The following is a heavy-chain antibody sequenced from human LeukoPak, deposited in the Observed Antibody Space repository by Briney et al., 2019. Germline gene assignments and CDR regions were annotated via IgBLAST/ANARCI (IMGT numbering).Heavy chain of an antibody. CDR3: ARGYYDFWSGYFRFDP. J-gene: IGHJ5*02. CDR1: GGTFSSYA. Sequence: ASVKVSCKASGGTFSSYAISWVRQAPGQGLEWMGSTNPNSGGTNYAQKFQGRVTMTRDTSISTAYMELSRLRSDDTAVYYCARGYYDFWSGYFRFDPWGQGTLDTVSS. CDR2: TNPNSGGT. D-gene: IGHD3-3*01. V-gene: IGHV1-2*02.